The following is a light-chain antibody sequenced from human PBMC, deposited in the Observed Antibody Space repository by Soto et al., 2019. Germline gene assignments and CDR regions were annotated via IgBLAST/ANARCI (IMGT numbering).Light chain of an antibody. CDR2: KAS. V-gene: IGKV1-5*03. Sequence: DIQMTQSPSTLSASVVDRVTITCRASQSISSWLAWYQQKPGKAPKLLIYKASSLESGVPSRFSGSGSGTEFTLTISSLQPDDFATYYCQQYNSYSLFGQGTKLEIK. CDR3: QQYNSYSL. J-gene: IGKJ2*01. CDR1: QSISSW.